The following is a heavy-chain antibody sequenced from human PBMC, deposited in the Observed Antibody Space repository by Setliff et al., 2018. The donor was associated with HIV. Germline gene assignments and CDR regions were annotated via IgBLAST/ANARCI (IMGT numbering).Heavy chain of an antibody. V-gene: IGHV4-61*10. Sequence: ASETLSLTCTVSGGSISSGSYYWSWIRQPAGKGLEWIGSIYYSGSTNYNPSLKSRVTISVDTSKNQFSLKLSSVTAADTAVYYCARDHHYYDSSGYYWRDYWGQGTLVTVSS. CDR1: GGSISSGSYY. J-gene: IGHJ4*02. CDR2: IYYSGST. D-gene: IGHD3-22*01. CDR3: ARDHHYYDSSGYYWRDY.